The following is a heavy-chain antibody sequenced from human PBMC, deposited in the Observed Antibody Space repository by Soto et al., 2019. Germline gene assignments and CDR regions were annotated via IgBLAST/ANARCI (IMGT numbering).Heavy chain of an antibody. J-gene: IGHJ4*02. CDR3: ARGDLRGGY. Sequence: QVQLQQWGAGLLKPSETLSLTCAVYGGSFSAYYWSWIRQPPGKGLEWIGEINHSGSTNYNPSLKSRVTISVDTSKNQFSLKLTSVTAADTALYYCARGDLRGGYWGQGTLVTVSS. D-gene: IGHD3-16*01. CDR2: INHSGST. CDR1: GGSFSAYY. V-gene: IGHV4-34*01.